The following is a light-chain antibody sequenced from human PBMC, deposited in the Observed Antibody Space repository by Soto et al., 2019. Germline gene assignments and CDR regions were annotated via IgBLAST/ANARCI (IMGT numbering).Light chain of an antibody. J-gene: IGKJ3*01. CDR2: AAS. V-gene: IGKV1-27*01. CDR1: QGIRSF. CDR3: QNYSSAPT. Sequence: DIQMTQSPTSLSASVGDRVTITCRASQGIRSFDAWYQQKPATAPKLLIYAASTVKSAVPSRFSGSGSGTDFTITINSLQPEDVATYSCQNYSSAPTFGHGTKVEIK.